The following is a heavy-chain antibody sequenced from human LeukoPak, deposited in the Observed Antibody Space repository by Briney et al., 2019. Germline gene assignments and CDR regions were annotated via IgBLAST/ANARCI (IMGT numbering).Heavy chain of an antibody. CDR1: GFTFSSYS. V-gene: IGHV3-48*01. CDR2: ISSSSSTI. Sequence: GGSLRLSCAASGFTFSSYSMNWVRQAPGKGLEWVSYISSSSSTIYYADSVKGRFTISRDNSKNTLYLQMHSPRAEDTAIYYCAKERHIRLVATSSDFWGQGTLVTVSS. J-gene: IGHJ4*02. CDR3: AKERHIRLVATSSDF. D-gene: IGHD5-12*01.